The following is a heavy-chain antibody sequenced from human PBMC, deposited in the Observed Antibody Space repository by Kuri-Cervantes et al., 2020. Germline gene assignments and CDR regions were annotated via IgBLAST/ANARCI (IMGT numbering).Heavy chain of an antibody. V-gene: IGHV3-30*18. CDR2: ISYDGSNK. CDR3: AKEKAYSSTYYYGMDV. J-gene: IGHJ6*02. D-gene: IGHD6-13*01. Sequence: GGSLRLSCAASGFTFSSYGMHWVRQAPGKGLEWVAVISYDGSNKYYADSVKGRFTISRDNSKNTLYLQMNSLRAEDTAVYYCAKEKAYSSTYYYGMDVWGQGTTVTVSS. CDR1: GFTFSSYG.